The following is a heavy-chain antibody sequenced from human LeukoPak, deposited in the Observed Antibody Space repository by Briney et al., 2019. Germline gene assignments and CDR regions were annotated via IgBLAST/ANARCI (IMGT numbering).Heavy chain of an antibody. CDR1: GFSFSSYG. D-gene: IGHD6-13*01. CDR3: AKEPESAKNSRDDY. CDR2: IRYDGSNK. V-gene: IGHV3-30*02. Sequence: GGSLRLSCAASGFSFSSYGMHWVRQAPGKGLEWVAFIRYDGSNKYYADSVKGRFTISRDNSKNTLYLQMNSLRAEDTAVYYCAKEPESAKNSRDDYWGQGTLVTVSS. J-gene: IGHJ4*02.